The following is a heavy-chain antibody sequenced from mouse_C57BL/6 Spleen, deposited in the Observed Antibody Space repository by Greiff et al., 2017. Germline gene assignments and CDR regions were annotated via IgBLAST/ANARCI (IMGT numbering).Heavy chain of an antibody. D-gene: IGHD2-1*01. CDR2: INPSNGGT. CDR3: ARERRIYYGNSDAMDY. J-gene: IGHJ4*01. Sequence: QVQLQQPGTELVKPGASVKLSCKASGYTFTSYWMPWVKQRPGQGLEWIGNINPSNGGTNYNEKFKSKATLTVDKYSSTAYMQLSSLTSEDSAVYYCARERRIYYGNSDAMDYWGQGTSVTVSS. CDR1: GYTFTSYW. V-gene: IGHV1-53*01.